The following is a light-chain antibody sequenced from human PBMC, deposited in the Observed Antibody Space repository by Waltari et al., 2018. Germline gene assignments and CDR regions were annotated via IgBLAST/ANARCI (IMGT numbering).Light chain of an antibody. CDR3: SSYTRSSTSDMYV. CDR1: SSDVGGYNY. V-gene: IGLV2-14*01. CDR2: DVR. Sequence: QSALTQPASVSGSPGQSITISCTGTSSDVGGYNYVSWYQQHPGKAPKLMIYDVRKRPAGVSKRFPGSKSGHTAPLTISGLQAEDVADYYCSSYTRSSTSDMYVFGTGTKVTVL. J-gene: IGLJ1*01.